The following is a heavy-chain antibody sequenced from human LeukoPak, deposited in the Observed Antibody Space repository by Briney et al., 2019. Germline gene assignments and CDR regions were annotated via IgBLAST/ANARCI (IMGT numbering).Heavy chain of an antibody. CDR1: GYTFTSYD. CDR2: IIPILGIA. V-gene: IGHV1-69*04. CDR3: ARVAYYYYYGMDV. J-gene: IGHJ6*02. Sequence: SVKVSCKASGYTFTSYDINWVRQAPGQGLEWMGRIIPILGIANYAQKFQGRVTITADKSTSTAYVELSSLRSEDTAVYYCARVAYYYYYGMDVWGQGTTVTVSS.